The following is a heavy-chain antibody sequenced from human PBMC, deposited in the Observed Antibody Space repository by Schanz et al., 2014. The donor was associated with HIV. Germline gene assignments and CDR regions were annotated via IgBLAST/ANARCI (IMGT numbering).Heavy chain of an antibody. V-gene: IGHV3-30*03. CDR3: ACECDYGGNSCFDY. Sequence: QVQLVESGGGVVQPGRSLRLSCAASGFTFITYGMHWVRQAPGKGLEWVAGISYDGSNKYYADSVKGRFTISRDNSKNTLYLQMNSLRAEDTALYYCACECDYGGNSCFDYWGQGTLVTVSS. J-gene: IGHJ4*02. D-gene: IGHD4-17*01. CDR1: GFTFITYG. CDR2: ISYDGSNK.